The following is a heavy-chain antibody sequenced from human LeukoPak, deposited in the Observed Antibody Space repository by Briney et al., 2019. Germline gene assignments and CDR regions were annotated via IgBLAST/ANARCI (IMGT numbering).Heavy chain of an antibody. Sequence: PGGSLRLFCAASGFTFSSYSMNWVRQAPGKGLEWVSSISSSSSYIYYADSVKGRFTISRDNAKNSLYLQMNSLRAEDTAVYYCARARGGYSYGDLGYWGQGTLVTVSS. CDR1: GFTFSSYS. V-gene: IGHV3-21*01. CDR3: ARARGGYSYGDLGY. D-gene: IGHD5-18*01. J-gene: IGHJ4*02. CDR2: ISSSSSYI.